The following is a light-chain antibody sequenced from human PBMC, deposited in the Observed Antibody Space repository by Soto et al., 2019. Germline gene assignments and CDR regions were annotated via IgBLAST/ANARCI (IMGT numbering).Light chain of an antibody. J-gene: IGKJ1*01. CDR3: QQYGSSPRT. CDR2: TAS. CDR1: QSVGRNY. V-gene: IGKV3-20*01. Sequence: EIVLTQSPGTLSLSPGERATLSCRASQSVGRNYVAWYQQKPGQAPRLLIHTASTRVAGIPDRFSGSGSGTDFTLTISRLEPEDSAVYFCQQYGSSPRTFGQGTKGDIK.